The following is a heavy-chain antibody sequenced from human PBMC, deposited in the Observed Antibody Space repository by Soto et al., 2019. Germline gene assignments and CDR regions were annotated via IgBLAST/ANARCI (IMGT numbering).Heavy chain of an antibody. J-gene: IGHJ6*03. Sequence: PGESLKISCKVSGYSFTSYWIGWVRQMPGKGLEWMGIIYPGDSDTRYSPSFQGQVTISADKSISTAYLQWSSLKASDTAMYYCARRSYGANYYYYYYMDVWGKGTTVTVSS. V-gene: IGHV5-51*01. CDR3: ARRSYGANYYYYYYMDV. CDR2: IYPGDSDT. CDR1: GYSFTSYW. D-gene: IGHD5-18*01.